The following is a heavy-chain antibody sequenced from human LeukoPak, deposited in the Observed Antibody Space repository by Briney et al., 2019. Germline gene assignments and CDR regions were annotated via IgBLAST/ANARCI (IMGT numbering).Heavy chain of an antibody. V-gene: IGHV1-2*06. CDR1: GYTFTGYY. CDR2: INPNSGGT. Sequence: ASVKVSCXASGYTFTGYYMHWVRQAPGQGLEWMGRINPNSGGTNYAQKFQGRVTMTRDTSISTAYMELSRLRSDDTAVYYCATLTPYGGNRRNDAFDIWGQGTMVTVSS. J-gene: IGHJ3*02. CDR3: ATLTPYGGNRRNDAFDI. D-gene: IGHD4-23*01.